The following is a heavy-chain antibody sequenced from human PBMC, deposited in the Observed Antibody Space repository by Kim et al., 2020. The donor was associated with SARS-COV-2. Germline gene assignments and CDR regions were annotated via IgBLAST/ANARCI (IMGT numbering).Heavy chain of an antibody. CDR1: GYTFTSFA. D-gene: IGHD3-3*01. CDR2: INTNNGNP. V-gene: IGHV7-4-1*02. CDR3: ARESFCNATNCYNGMDV. J-gene: IGHJ6*02. Sequence: ASVKVSCKASGYTFTSFAMNWVQQAPGQGLEWIGWINTNNGNPGYAQGFSGRFVFSLDTSVSTAYLQISSLKAEDIAVYYCARESFCNATNCYNGMDVWGQGTTVIVSS.